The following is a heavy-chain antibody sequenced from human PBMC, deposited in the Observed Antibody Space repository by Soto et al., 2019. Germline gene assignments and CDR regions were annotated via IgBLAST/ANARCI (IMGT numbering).Heavy chain of an antibody. Sequence: GGSLRLSCAASGFTFSSYAMSWVRQAPGKGLEWVSAISGSGGSTYYADSVKGRFTISRDNSKNTLYLQMNSLRAEDTAVYYCAKDRLGFPLVVVPAAPFDYYYGMDVWGQGTTVTVSS. CDR1: GFTFSSYA. CDR2: ISGSGGST. V-gene: IGHV3-23*01. CDR3: AKDRLGFPLVVVPAAPFDYYYGMDV. D-gene: IGHD2-2*01. J-gene: IGHJ6*02.